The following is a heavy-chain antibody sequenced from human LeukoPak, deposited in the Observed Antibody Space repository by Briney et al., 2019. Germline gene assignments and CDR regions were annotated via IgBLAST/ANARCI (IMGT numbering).Heavy chain of an antibody. J-gene: IGHJ4*02. Sequence: PGGSLSLSCAASGFTFSSYAMSWVRQAPGKGLEWVSAISGSGGSTYYADSVKGRFTISRDNSKNTLYLQMNSLRAEDTAVYYCAKDPYSGSYYGRGYFDYWGQGTLVTVSS. D-gene: IGHD1-26*01. CDR3: AKDPYSGSYYGRGYFDY. CDR2: ISGSGGST. CDR1: GFTFSSYA. V-gene: IGHV3-23*01.